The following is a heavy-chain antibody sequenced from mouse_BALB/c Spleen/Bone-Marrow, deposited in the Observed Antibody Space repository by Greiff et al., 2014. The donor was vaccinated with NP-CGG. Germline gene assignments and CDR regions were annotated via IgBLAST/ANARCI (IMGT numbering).Heavy chain of an antibody. CDR2: IDPANGNT. Sequence: EVQLQQSGAELVKPEASVKLSCTASGFNIKDTYMHWVKQRPEQGLEWIGRIDPANGNTKYDPKFQGKATITADTSSNTAYLQLXSLTSEDTAVYYCARYRLGTYFDYWGQGTTLTVSS. CDR3: ARYRLGTYFDY. J-gene: IGHJ2*01. V-gene: IGHV14-3*02. D-gene: IGHD1-2*01. CDR1: GFNIKDTY.